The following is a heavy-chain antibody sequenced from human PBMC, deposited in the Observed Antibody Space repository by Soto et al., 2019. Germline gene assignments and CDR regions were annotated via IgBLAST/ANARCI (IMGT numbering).Heavy chain of an antibody. CDR2: IDWDDDK. V-gene: IGHV2-70*01. Sequence: SGPTLVNPTQTLTLTCTFSGFSLSTSGMCVSWIRQPPGKSLEWLALIDWDDDKYYSTPLKTRLTISKDTSKNQVVLTMTNMDPVDTATYYCARMGYYDSSGYYYPYGMDVWGQGTTVTVSS. J-gene: IGHJ6*02. CDR1: GFSLSTSGMC. D-gene: IGHD3-22*01. CDR3: ARMGYYDSSGYYYPYGMDV.